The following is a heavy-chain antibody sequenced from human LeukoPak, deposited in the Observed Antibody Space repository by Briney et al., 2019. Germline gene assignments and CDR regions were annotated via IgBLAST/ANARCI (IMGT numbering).Heavy chain of an antibody. CDR3: ASRSPALDY. CDR2: ITGNGGRT. J-gene: IGHJ4*02. V-gene: IGHV3-64D*09. D-gene: IGHD2-2*01. CDR1: GFTFSSYA. Sequence: PGGSLRLSCSASGFTFSSYAMHWVRQAPGQGLGYVSTITGNGGRTYYADSVKGRFTISRYNSKNTLYLQMSSLRPEDTAVYYGASRSPALDYWGQGTLVTVSS.